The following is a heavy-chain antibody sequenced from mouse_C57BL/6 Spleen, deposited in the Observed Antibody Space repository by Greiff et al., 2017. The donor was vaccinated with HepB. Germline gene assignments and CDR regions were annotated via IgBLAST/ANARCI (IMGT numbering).Heavy chain of an antibody. V-gene: IGHV5-9*01. CDR3: ARGYDYDSGYYFDY. D-gene: IGHD2-4*01. Sequence: DVKLVESGGGLVKPGGSLKLSCAASGFTFSSYTMSWVRQTPEKRLEWVATISGGGGNTYYPDSVKGRFTISRDNAKNTLYLQMSSLRSEDTALYYCARGYDYDSGYYFDYWGQGTTLTVSS. CDR1: GFTFSSYT. CDR2: ISGGGGNT. J-gene: IGHJ2*01.